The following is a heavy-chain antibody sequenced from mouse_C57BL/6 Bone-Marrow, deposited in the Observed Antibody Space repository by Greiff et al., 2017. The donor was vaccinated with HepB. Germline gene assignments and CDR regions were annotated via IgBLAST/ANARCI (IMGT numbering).Heavy chain of an antibody. CDR3: ARGGEIRRRGFDY. J-gene: IGHJ2*01. Sequence: EVQGVESGGGLVKPGGSLKLSCAASGFTFSSYAMSWVRQTPEKRLEWVATISDGGSYTYYPDNVKGRFTISRDNAKNNLYLQMSHLKSEDTAMYYCARGGEIRRRGFDYWGQGTTLTVSS. V-gene: IGHV5-4*01. CDR1: GFTFSSYA. D-gene: IGHD2-12*01. CDR2: ISDGGSYT.